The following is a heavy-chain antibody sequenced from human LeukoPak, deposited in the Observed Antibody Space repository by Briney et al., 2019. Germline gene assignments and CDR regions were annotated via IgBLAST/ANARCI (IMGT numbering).Heavy chain of an antibody. D-gene: IGHD3-9*01. CDR1: GGTLSSYP. CDR2: IIPILDLT. V-gene: IGHV1-69*02. CDR3: ARWEAYYDILTGYYPGAFDI. Sequence: GASVKVSCKASGGTLSSYPVSWVRQAPGHGLELMGRIIPILDLTNYAQRFQGRVTITADTSTSTVYMELSSLRSEDTAVYYCARWEAYYDILTGYYPGAFDIWGQGTMVTVSS. J-gene: IGHJ3*02.